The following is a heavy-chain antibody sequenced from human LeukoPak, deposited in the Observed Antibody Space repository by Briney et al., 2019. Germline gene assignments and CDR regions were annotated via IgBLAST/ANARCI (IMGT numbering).Heavy chain of an antibody. D-gene: IGHD3-22*01. Sequence: SETLSLTCTVSGGSISSGDYYWSWIRQPPVKGLEWIGYIYYSRSTYFNPSLKSRVTISVDTSKNQFSLKLSSVTAADTAVYYCARVGYYDSSGYPQLYYYYYMDVWGKGTTVTVSS. J-gene: IGHJ6*03. V-gene: IGHV4-30-4*08. CDR2: IYYSRST. CDR3: ARVGYYDSSGYPQLYYYYYMDV. CDR1: GGSISSGDYY.